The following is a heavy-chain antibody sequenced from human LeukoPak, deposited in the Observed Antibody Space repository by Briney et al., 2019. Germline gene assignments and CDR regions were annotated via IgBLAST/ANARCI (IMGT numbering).Heavy chain of an antibody. Sequence: GGSLRLSCAASGFTFSTYWMHWVRQAPGEGLVWVSRINSDASSTYYADSVKGRFTISRDNAKNTLYLQMNSLRAEDTAVYYCARSGSAAQASRPPYYFDYWGQGALVTVSS. J-gene: IGHJ4*02. CDR1: GFTFSTYW. CDR3: ARSGSAAQASRPPYYFDY. D-gene: IGHD2-2*01. V-gene: IGHV3-74*01. CDR2: INSDASST.